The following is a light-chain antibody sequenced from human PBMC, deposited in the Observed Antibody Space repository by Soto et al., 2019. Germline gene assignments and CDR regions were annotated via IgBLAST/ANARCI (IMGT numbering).Light chain of an antibody. Sequence: EIVMTQSPATLSVSPGERATLSCRASQSVSSNLAWYQQKLGQAPRLLIYGASTRATGIPARFSGSGSGTDFTLTISSLEPEDFAVYYCQQRSNWPPTWTFGQGTKVDIK. J-gene: IGKJ1*01. V-gene: IGKV3-15*01. CDR1: QSVSSN. CDR2: GAS. CDR3: QQRSNWPPTWT.